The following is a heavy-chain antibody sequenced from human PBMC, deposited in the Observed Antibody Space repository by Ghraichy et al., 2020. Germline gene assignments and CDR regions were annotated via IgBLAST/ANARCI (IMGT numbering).Heavy chain of an antibody. Sequence: CAASGFTFSSYAMSWVRQAPGKGLEWVSAISGSGGSTYYADSVKGRFTISRDNSKNTLYLQMNSLRAEDTAVYYCAKDLSWSLDLTYYGMDVWGQGTTVTVSS. CDR3: AKDLSWSLDLTYYGMDV. CDR1: GFTFSSYA. J-gene: IGHJ6*02. V-gene: IGHV3-23*01. CDR2: ISGSGGST. D-gene: IGHD1-1*01.